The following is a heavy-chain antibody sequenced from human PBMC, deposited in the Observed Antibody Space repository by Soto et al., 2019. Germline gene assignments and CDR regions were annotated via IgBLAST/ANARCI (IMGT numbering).Heavy chain of an antibody. Sequence: GGSLRLSCAASGFTFSSCVMNWFRQAPGKGLEWASVISSSGDSTYYADSVKGRFTISRDNSKNTLYVQMNSLRTEDTAVYYCAKAIRGYNAPLVHRGQRIRVTVSS. V-gene: IGHV3-23*01. J-gene: IGHJ4*02. CDR3: AKAIRGYNAPLVH. CDR2: ISSSGDST. CDR1: GFTFSSCV. D-gene: IGHD1-20*01.